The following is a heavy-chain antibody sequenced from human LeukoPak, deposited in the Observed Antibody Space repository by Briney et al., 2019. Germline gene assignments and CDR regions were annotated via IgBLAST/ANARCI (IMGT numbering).Heavy chain of an antibody. CDR2: IYYSGST. D-gene: IGHD6-6*01. Sequence: PSETLSLTCTVSGGSISSYYWSWIRQPPGKGLEWIGYIYYSGSTNYNPSLKSRVTISVDTSKNQFSLKLSSVTAADTAVYYYARVTEDSIDYWGQGTLVTVSS. CDR3: ARVTEDSIDY. J-gene: IGHJ4*02. CDR1: GGSISSYY. V-gene: IGHV4-59*01.